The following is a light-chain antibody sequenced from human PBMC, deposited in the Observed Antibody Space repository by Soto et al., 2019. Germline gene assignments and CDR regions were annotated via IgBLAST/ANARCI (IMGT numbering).Light chain of an antibody. CDR1: QSLLHSNGYNY. V-gene: IGKV2-28*01. CDR3: MQALQTPFT. Sequence: DMVMTQSPLSLPVTPGEPASISCRSSQSLLHSNGYNYLVWYLQKPGQSPQLLIYLGSNRASGVPDRFSGSGSGTDFTLKISRVEAEDVGVYYCMQALQTPFTFGPGTKVDIK. J-gene: IGKJ3*01. CDR2: LGS.